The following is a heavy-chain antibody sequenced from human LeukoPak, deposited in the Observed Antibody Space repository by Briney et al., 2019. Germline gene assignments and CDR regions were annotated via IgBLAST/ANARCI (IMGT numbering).Heavy chain of an antibody. CDR1: GYTFTGYY. Sequence: GASLKVSCKASGYTFTGYYMHWVRQAPGQGLEWMGGINPSSGGTNYAHQFQGRVTITRDTSISTAYMELSRLRSDETAVYYCARARTTGTTDDAFDIWGQGTMVTVSS. CDR3: ARARTTGTTDDAFDI. D-gene: IGHD1-1*01. J-gene: IGHJ3*02. V-gene: IGHV1-2*07. CDR2: INPSSGGT.